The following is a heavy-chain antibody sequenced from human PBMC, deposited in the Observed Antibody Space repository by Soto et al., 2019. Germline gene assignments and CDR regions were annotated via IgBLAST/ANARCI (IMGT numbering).Heavy chain of an antibody. J-gene: IGHJ4*02. D-gene: IGHD1-26*01. Sequence: GGSLRLSCVASGFTFSSCAMGWVRQAPGKGLKWVSGISGSGGSTYYADSVKGRFTISRDNSKNTVYLQMNSLRAEDTAVYYCARYEGREGAVFDYWGQGALVTVSS. CDR1: GFTFSSCA. CDR3: ARYEGREGAVFDY. V-gene: IGHV3-23*01. CDR2: ISGSGGST.